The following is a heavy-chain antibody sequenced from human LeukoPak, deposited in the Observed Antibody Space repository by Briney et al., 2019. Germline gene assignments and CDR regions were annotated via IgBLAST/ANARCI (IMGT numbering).Heavy chain of an antibody. CDR1: GGTFSSYA. CDR2: IIPIFSTA. CDR3: AREGGYSYGYYFDY. J-gene: IGHJ4*02. Sequence: GSSVKVSCKASGGTFSSYAISWVRQAPGQGLEWMGEIIPIFSTANYARKFQGRVTITADKSTSTAYMELSSLRSEDTAVYYCAREGGYSYGYYFDYWGQGTLVTVSS. V-gene: IGHV1-69*06. D-gene: IGHD5-18*01.